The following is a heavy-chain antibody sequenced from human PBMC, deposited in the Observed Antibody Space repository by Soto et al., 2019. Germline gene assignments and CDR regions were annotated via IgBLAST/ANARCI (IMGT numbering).Heavy chain of an antibody. J-gene: IGHJ4*02. Sequence: PGGSLRLSCAASGFTFSSYAMHWVRQAPGKGLEWVAVISYDGSNKYYADSVKGRLTISRDNSKNTLYLQMNSLRAEDTAVYYCARYMVATISGPAYYFDYWGQGALVTVSS. D-gene: IGHD5-12*01. V-gene: IGHV3-30-3*01. CDR3: ARYMVATISGPAYYFDY. CDR1: GFTFSSYA. CDR2: ISYDGSNK.